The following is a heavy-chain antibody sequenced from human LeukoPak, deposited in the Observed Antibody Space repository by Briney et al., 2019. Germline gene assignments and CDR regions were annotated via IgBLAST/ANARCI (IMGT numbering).Heavy chain of an antibody. CDR1: GSTFSSNG. CDR2: IPYDGRNT. J-gene: IGHJ6*03. D-gene: IGHD2-2*01. CDR3: ARGVRYCSSTSCPYYYYYYMDV. V-gene: IGHV3-30*02. Sequence: GGSLRLSCAASGSTFSSNGMYWVRQAPGKGLEWVAFIPYDGRNTYYADSVKGRFTISRDTSKNTLYLQMISLRAEDTAVYYCARGVRYCSSTSCPYYYYYYMDVWGKGTTVTVSS.